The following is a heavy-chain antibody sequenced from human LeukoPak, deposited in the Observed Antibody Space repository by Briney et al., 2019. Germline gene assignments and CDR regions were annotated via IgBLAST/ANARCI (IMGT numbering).Heavy chain of an antibody. J-gene: IGHJ4*02. V-gene: IGHV3-23*01. Sequence: GGSLSLSCAASGFTFSSYAMSWVRQAPGKGLEWVSAISGSGGSTYNADPVKGRFTISRDNSKNTLYLQMNSLRAEDTAVYYCARMGAAAGTDYWGQGTLVTVSS. D-gene: IGHD6-13*01. CDR2: ISGSGGST. CDR1: GFTFSSYA. CDR3: ARMGAAAGTDY.